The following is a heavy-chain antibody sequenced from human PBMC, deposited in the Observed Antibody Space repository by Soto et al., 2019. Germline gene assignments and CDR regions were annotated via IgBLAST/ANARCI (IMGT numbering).Heavy chain of an antibody. Sequence: SETLSLTCTVSGGSISSSSYYWCWIRHPPGKGLEWIGSIYYSGSTYYNPSLKSRVTISVDTSKNQFSLKLSSVTAADTAVYYCARRSDYDILTGYYAEVFDYWGQGTLVTVSS. CDR3: ARRSDYDILTGYYAEVFDY. CDR2: IYYSGST. J-gene: IGHJ4*02. D-gene: IGHD3-9*01. V-gene: IGHV4-39*01. CDR1: GGSISSSSYY.